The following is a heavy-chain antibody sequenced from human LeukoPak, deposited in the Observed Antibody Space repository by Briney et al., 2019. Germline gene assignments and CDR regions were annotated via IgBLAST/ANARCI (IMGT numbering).Heavy chain of an antibody. Sequence: SETLSLTCTVSGGSISSGSSYWGWIRQPPGKGLEWVGSVYYSGSPYYNPSLKSRVTISVDTSKNQFSLKLSSVTAADTAVYYCASLEGYCSSTSCSDAFDIWGQGTMVTVSS. J-gene: IGHJ3*02. CDR3: ASLEGYCSSTSCSDAFDI. CDR2: VYYSGSP. V-gene: IGHV4-39*01. D-gene: IGHD2-2*01. CDR1: GGSISSGSSY.